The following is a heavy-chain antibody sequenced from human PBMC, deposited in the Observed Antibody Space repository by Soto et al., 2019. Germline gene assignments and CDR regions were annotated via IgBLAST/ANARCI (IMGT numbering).Heavy chain of an antibody. V-gene: IGHV3-23*01. D-gene: IGHD5-18*01. CDR2: IIGSGGTT. Sequence: GGSLILSCAASGFTFSNFAMSWVRQAPGKGLEWVSGIIGSGGTTYYADSVKGRFTISRDKSKATLYLQMNSLRAEDTAIYYCARDGGYSFGPGNYYGMDVWGQGTTVTVSS. CDR3: ARDGGYSFGPGNYYGMDV. CDR1: GFTFSNFA. J-gene: IGHJ6*02.